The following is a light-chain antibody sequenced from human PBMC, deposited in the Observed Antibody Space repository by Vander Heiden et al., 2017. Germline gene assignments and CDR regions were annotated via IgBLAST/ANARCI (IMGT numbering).Light chain of an antibody. J-gene: IGKJ1*01. CDR2: KAS. CDR1: QSISSW. CDR3: QQYNSYSRT. Sequence: DIQMTQSPSTLSASVGDRVTITCRARQSISSWWAWYQQKPGKAPKLLIYKASSLESGVPSRFSGSGSGTEFTLTISSLQPDDFATYYCQQYNSYSRTFGQGTKVEIK. V-gene: IGKV1-5*03.